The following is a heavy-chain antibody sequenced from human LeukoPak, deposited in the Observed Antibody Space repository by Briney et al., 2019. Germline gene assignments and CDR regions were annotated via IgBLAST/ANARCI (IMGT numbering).Heavy chain of an antibody. J-gene: IGHJ4*02. Sequence: ASVKVSCKASGYTFTSYGISWVRQAPGQGLEWMGWSSAYNGHTNYAQKFQGRVTMTTDTSTSTAYMELRSLRFDDSAVYYCARGLEAAALHLYDFWGQGTLVTVSS. CDR1: GYTFTSYG. V-gene: IGHV1-18*01. CDR2: SSAYNGHT. CDR3: ARGLEAAALHLYDF. D-gene: IGHD6-13*01.